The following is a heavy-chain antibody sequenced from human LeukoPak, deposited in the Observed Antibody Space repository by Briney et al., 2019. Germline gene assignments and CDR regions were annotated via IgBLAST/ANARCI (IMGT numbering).Heavy chain of an antibody. V-gene: IGHV3-23*01. CDR2: ISAGGDLT. CDR3: AKSLLTTASGTGRAFDL. J-gene: IGHJ3*01. D-gene: IGHD1-26*01. Sequence: PGGSLRLSFAASRFSFSAYPMGWVRRAPGRGLEWVSGISAGGDLTFHADPVKGRFTISRDNSKNTLYLQTNSLRADDTAEYYCAKSLLTTASGTGRAFDLWGQGTMVTVSS. CDR1: RFSFSAYP.